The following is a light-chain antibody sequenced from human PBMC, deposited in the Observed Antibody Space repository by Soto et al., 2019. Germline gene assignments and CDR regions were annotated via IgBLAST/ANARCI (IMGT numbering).Light chain of an antibody. CDR3: QQVKSYPST. CDR1: QGISSF. V-gene: IGKV1-9*01. J-gene: IGKJ4*02. Sequence: IQLTQTPSSLSASVGDRVTITCRARQGISSFLAWYQQKPGKAPKLLIDAASSLQSGVPSRFSGSGFGTDVTLTITNQQPEDCATYYCQQVKSYPSTCGGGTKVEMK. CDR2: AAS.